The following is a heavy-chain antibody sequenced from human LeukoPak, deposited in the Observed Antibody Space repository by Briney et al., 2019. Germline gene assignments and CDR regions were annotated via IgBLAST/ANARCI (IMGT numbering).Heavy chain of an antibody. CDR1: GFTFSSYE. Sequence: GGSLRLSCATSGFTFSSYEMNWVRQAPGKGLEWVSYISSSGDTIFYADSVKGRFTISRDNAKNSLYLQMNSLRAEDTAVYYCARDEWTVTTHYFDHWGQGTLVTVSS. D-gene: IGHD4-17*01. CDR3: ARDEWTVTTHYFDH. J-gene: IGHJ4*02. CDR2: ISSSGDTI. V-gene: IGHV3-48*03.